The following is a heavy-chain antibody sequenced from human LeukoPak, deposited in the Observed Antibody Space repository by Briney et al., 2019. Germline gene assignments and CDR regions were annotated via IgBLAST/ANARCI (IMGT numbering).Heavy chain of an antibody. Sequence: ASVKVSCKASGYTFTGYYMHWVRQAPGQGLEWMGWINPNSGGTNYAQKFQGRVTMTRDTSISTAYMELSRLRSDATAVYYCAREIHPEWGRYFDYWGQGTLVTVSS. CDR1: GYTFTGYY. CDR2: INPNSGGT. D-gene: IGHD1-26*01. J-gene: IGHJ4*02. V-gene: IGHV1-2*02. CDR3: AREIHPEWGRYFDY.